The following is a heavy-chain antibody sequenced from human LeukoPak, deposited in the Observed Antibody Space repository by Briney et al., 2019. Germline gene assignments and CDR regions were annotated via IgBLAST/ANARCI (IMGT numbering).Heavy chain of an antibody. J-gene: IGHJ4*02. CDR2: IKQDGSEK. CDR3: ASWGYYDSSGLIPFDY. V-gene: IGHV3-7*01. D-gene: IGHD3-22*01. Sequence: GGSLRLSCEASGFTFSSYWMSWVRQAPGKGLEWVAKIKQDGSEKYYVDSVKGRFTISRDISTSSLYMQVNSLRAEDTAVYYCASWGYYDSSGLIPFDYWGKGTLVTVSS. CDR1: GFTFSSYW.